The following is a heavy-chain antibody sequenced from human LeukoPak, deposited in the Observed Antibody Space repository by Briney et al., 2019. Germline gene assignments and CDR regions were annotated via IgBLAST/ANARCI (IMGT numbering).Heavy chain of an antibody. CDR1: GYTFTSYD. CDR2: MNPNSGNT. CDR3: ARFPYDILTGNYYYGMDV. Sequence: ASVKVSCKASGYTFTSYDINWVRQATGQGLEWMGWMNPNSGNTGYAQKFQGRVTMTRNTSISTAYMELSSLRSEDTAVYYCARFPYDILTGNYYYGMDVWGQGTTVTVSS. D-gene: IGHD3-9*01. J-gene: IGHJ6*02. V-gene: IGHV1-8*01.